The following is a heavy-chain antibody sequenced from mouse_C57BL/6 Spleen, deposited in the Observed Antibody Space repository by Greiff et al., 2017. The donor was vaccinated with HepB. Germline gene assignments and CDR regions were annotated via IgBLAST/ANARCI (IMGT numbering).Heavy chain of an antibody. J-gene: IGHJ2*01. D-gene: IGHD4-1*01. CDR1: GYTFTSYG. Sequence: VQLQQSGAELARPGASVKLSCKASGYTFTSYGISWVKQRTGQGLEWIGEIYPRSGNTYYNEKFKGKATLTADKSSSTAYMELRSLTSEDSAVYFCARSELGRPFDYGGQGTTLTVSS. CDR2: IYPRSGNT. CDR3: ARSELGRPFDY. V-gene: IGHV1-81*01.